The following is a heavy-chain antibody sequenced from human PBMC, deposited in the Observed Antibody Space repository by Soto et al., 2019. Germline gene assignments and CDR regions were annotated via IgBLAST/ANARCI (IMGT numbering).Heavy chain of an antibody. J-gene: IGHJ3*01. V-gene: IGHV3-48*02. D-gene: IGHD3-22*01. Sequence: PGKGLEWVSYISSSSSTIYYADSVKGRFTISRDNAKNSLYLQMNSLRDEDTAVYYCARDGYYYDSKKGEVWGQGTMVTVSS. CDR2: ISSSSSTI. CDR3: ARDGYYYDSKKGEV.